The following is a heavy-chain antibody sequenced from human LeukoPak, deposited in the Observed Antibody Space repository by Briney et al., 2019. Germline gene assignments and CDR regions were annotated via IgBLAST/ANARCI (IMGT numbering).Heavy chain of an antibody. Sequence: GGSLRLSCAASGFTFSSYWMHWVRQAPGKGLVWVSRINTDGSSTSYADSVKGRFTISRDNARNTLYLQMNSLRAEDTAVYYCASVSYYYDSSGYDFDYWGQGTLVTVSS. D-gene: IGHD3-22*01. J-gene: IGHJ4*02. CDR2: INTDGSST. CDR3: ASVSYYYDSSGYDFDY. CDR1: GFTFSSYW. V-gene: IGHV3-74*01.